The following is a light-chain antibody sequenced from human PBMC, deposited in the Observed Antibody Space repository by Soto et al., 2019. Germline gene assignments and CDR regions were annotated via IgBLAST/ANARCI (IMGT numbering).Light chain of an antibody. CDR3: QTWGTGILGHWHSV. V-gene: IGLV4-69*01. Sequence: QLVLTQSPSASASLGASVKLTCTLSSGHSSYAVAWHQQLPEKGPRYFMKLNADGSHTKGDGIPDRFSGSSSGAERYLTISSLQSAANYSSQTWGTGILGHWHSVFGGGTKLTVL. CDR2: LNADGSH. J-gene: IGLJ3*02. CDR1: SGHSSYA.